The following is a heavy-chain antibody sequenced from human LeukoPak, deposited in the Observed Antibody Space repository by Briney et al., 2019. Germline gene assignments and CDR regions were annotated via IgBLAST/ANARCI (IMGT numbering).Heavy chain of an antibody. J-gene: IGHJ4*02. CDR2: FDPEDGET. D-gene: IGHD3-22*01. V-gene: IGHV1-24*01. CDR1: GYTLTELS. Sequence: ASVKVSCKVSGYTLTELSMHWVRQAPGKGLEWMGGFDPEDGETIYAQKFQGRVTMTGDTSTDTAYMELSSLRSEDTAVYYCATLLYDSSGEDYWGQGTLVTVSS. CDR3: ATLLYDSSGEDY.